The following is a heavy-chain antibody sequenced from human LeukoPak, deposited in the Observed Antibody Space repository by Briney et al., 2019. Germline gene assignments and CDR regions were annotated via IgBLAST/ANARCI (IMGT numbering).Heavy chain of an antibody. D-gene: IGHD4-11*01. CDR2: IYTSGST. CDR1: GGSISSGSYY. J-gene: IGHJ4*02. V-gene: IGHV4-61*02. CDR3: ARAKNHINYAPASYYFDY. Sequence: SETLSLTCTVSGGSISSGSYYWSWIRQPAGKGLEWIGRIYTSGSTNYNPSLKSRVTMSVDTSKNQFSLKLSSVTAADTAVYYCARAKNHINYAPASYYFDYWGQGTLVTVSS.